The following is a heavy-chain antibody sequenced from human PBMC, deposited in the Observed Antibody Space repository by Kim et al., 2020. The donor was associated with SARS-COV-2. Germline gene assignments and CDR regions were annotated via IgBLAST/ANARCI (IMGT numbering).Heavy chain of an antibody. CDR3: VRRYYDSSGYYYFDN. CDR2: INGDGSTT. D-gene: IGHD3-22*01. J-gene: IGHJ4*02. V-gene: IGHV3-74*01. Sequence: GGSLRLSCAASGLTFINYWMHWVRQAPGKGLVWVSRINGDGSTTSYADSVKGRFTISRDNAKNTLYLQMNSLRVEDTALYYCVRRYYDSSGYYYFDNWGQGTPVTVSS. CDR1: GLTFINYW.